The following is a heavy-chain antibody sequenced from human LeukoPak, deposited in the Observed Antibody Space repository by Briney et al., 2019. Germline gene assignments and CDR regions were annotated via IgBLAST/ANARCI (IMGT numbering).Heavy chain of an antibody. J-gene: IGHJ4*02. CDR1: GFTFKGYW. Sequence: TGGSLRLSCAASGFTFKGYWMSWVRQAPGKGLEWVANIQQDGSEKKYVDSAKGRFTISRDNAKNSLYLQMDSLRAEDTAVYYCVRLRYTYGKNFDCWGQGTLVTVSS. CDR3: VRLRYTYGKNFDC. D-gene: IGHD5-18*01. CDR2: IQQDGSEK. V-gene: IGHV3-7*01.